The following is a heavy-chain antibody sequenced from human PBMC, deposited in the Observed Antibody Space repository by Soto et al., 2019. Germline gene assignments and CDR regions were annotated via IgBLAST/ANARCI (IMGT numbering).Heavy chain of an antibody. D-gene: IGHD6-19*01. CDR2: IYYSGST. V-gene: IGHV4-59*08. CDR3: ARQVGGWAPWYFDY. J-gene: IGHJ4*02. Sequence: QVQLQESGPGLVKPSETLSLTCTVSGGSISSYYWSWIRQPPGKRLEWIGYIYYSGSTNYNPSLKSRVTISVDTSKNQFSLKLSSVTAADTAVYYCARQVGGWAPWYFDYWGQGTLVTVSS. CDR1: GGSISSYY.